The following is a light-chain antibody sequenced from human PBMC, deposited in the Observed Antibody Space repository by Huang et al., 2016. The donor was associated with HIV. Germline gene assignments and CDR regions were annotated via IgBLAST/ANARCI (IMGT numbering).Light chain of an antibody. J-gene: IGKJ2*01. CDR2: AAS. Sequence: EVVLTQFPGTLSSSPGERATATCRASQSLSHSFVAWYQQRPGQAPRLLIYAASTGASGMSDRFYGSGSGSDFTLTISRLEPTDFAVYFCHQYGTSPYTFGQGTNLEVK. CDR1: QSLSHSF. CDR3: HQYGTSPYT. V-gene: IGKV3-20*01.